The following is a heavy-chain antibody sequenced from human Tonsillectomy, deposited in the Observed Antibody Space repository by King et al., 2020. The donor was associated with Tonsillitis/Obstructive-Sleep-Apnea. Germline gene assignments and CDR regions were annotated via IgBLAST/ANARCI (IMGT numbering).Heavy chain of an antibody. J-gene: IGHJ4*02. CDR3: AIRLGDLXXWPFDY. D-gene: IGHD3-16*01. V-gene: IGHV1-2*04. CDR2: INPNSGGT. Sequence: VQLVESGAEVKKPGASVKVSCKASGYTFTGYYMHWVRQAPGQGLEWMGWINPNSGGTNYAQKFQGWVTMTRDTSISTAYMELSRLRSDDTAVYYCAIRLGDLXXWPFDYWGQGTLVTVSS. CDR1: GYTFTGYY.